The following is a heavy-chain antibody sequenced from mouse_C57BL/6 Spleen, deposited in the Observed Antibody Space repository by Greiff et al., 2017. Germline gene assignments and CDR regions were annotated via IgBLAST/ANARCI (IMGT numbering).Heavy chain of an antibody. CDR3: ARETYDGNYGGYVDV. D-gene: IGHD2-10*01. Sequence: QVQLQQPGAELVKPGASVKLSCKASGYTFTSYWMHWVKQRPGQGLEWIGMIHPNSGSTNYTEKFKSKATLTVDKSSSTAYMQLSSLTSEDSAVDYGARETYDGNYGGYVDVWGTGTTVTVSA. V-gene: IGHV1-64*01. CDR2: IHPNSGST. CDR1: GYTFTSYW. J-gene: IGHJ1*03.